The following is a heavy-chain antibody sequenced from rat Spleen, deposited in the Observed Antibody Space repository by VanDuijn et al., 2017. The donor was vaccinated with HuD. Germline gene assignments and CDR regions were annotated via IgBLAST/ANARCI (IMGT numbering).Heavy chain of an antibody. CDR2: ISYDGTST. Sequence: EVQLVESGGGLVQPGRSLKLSCAASEFTFSDYYMAWVRQAPTKGLEWVATISYDGTSTYSRDSVKGRFTIARDTAKSTLYLQMDSLRSEDPATYYCSRHRIKAAHWFAYWGQGTLVTVSS. V-gene: IGHV5-7*01. D-gene: IGHD1-2*01. J-gene: IGHJ3*01. CDR1: EFTFSDYY. CDR3: SRHRIKAAHWFAY.